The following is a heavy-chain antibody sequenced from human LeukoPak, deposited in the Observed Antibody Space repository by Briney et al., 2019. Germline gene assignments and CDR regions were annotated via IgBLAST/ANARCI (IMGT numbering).Heavy chain of an antibody. CDR1: GFTFSSYE. CDR3: AKGSSGWYGVLKGYYYYMDV. V-gene: IGHV3-48*03. Sequence: GGSLRLSCAASGFTFSSYEMNWVRQAPGKGLEWVSYISSSGSTIYYADSVKGRFTISRDNSKNTLYLQMNSLRAEDTAVYYCAKGSSGWYGVLKGYYYYMDVWGKGTTVTVSS. CDR2: ISSSGSTI. D-gene: IGHD6-19*01. J-gene: IGHJ6*03.